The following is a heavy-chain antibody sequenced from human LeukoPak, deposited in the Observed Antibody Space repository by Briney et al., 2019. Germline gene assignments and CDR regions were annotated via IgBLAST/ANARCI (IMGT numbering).Heavy chain of an antibody. V-gene: IGHV3-33*01. CDR3: ARDRRYCSGGSRYKGTYGMDV. J-gene: IGHJ6*02. Sequence: PGRSLRLSCAASGFTFSSYGMHWVRQAPGKGLEWVAVIWYDGSNKYYADSVKGRFTISRDNSKNTLYLQMNSLRAEDTAVYYCARDRRYCSGGSRYKGTYGMDVWGQETTVTVSS. CDR2: IWYDGSNK. D-gene: IGHD2-15*01. CDR1: GFTFSSYG.